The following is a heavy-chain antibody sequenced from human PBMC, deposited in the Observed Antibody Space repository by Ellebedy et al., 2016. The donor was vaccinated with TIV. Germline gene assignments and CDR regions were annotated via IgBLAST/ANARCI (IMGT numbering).Heavy chain of an antibody. Sequence: GGSLRLSXAASGFTVSSNYMSWVRQAPGKGLEWVSVIYSGGSTYYADSVKGRFTISRDNSKNTLYLQMNSLRAEDTAIYYCARESTVTTGIDLWGQGTLVTVTS. CDR2: IYSGGST. CDR3: ARESTVTTGIDL. CDR1: GFTVSSNY. D-gene: IGHD4-11*01. V-gene: IGHV3-53*01. J-gene: IGHJ5*02.